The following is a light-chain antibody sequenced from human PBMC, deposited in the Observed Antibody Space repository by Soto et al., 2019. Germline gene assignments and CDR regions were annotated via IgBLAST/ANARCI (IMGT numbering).Light chain of an antibody. J-gene: IGLJ2*01. V-gene: IGLV3-21*02. CDR1: NIASKS. Sequence: SYELTQPPSVSVAPGQTAMITCGGENIASKSVHWYRQKPGQAPVLVVYDDNVRPSEIPERFSGSNSGNTATLTISRVEAGDEADYFCQVWDKTSDHVVFGGGTKLTVL. CDR2: DDN. CDR3: QVWDKTSDHVV.